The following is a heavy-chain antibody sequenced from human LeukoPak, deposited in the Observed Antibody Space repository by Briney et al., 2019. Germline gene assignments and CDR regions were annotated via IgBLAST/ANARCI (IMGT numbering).Heavy chain of an antibody. CDR2: IQYDGSIE. V-gene: IGHV3-33*05. CDR3: ARDSCSSPSCFDY. CDR1: GFTFSNYG. D-gene: IGHD2-2*01. Sequence: GGSLRLSSAASGFTFSNYGMHWVRQAPGKGLERVAAIQYDGSIEYYADSVKGRFTISRDDSKNTLYLQMNSLRAEDTAVYYSARDSCSSPSCFDYWGQGTLITVSS. J-gene: IGHJ4*02.